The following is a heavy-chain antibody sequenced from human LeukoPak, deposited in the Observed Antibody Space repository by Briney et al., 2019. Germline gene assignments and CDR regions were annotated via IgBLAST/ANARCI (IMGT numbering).Heavy chain of an antibody. CDR3: ARVVNRFSLFPE. D-gene: IGHD2-21*01. CDR2: IKQDGSEK. CDR1: GFTFSNYW. Sequence: GGSLRLSCAASGFTFSNYWMSWVRQAPGKGLEWVANIKQDGSEKYYVDSVKGRFTISRDNAKSSLYLQMNSLRAEDTAVYYCARVVNRFSLFPEWGQGTLVTVSS. V-gene: IGHV3-7*01. J-gene: IGHJ4*02.